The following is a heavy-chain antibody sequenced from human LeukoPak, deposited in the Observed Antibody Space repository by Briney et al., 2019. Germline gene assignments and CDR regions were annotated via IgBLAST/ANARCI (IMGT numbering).Heavy chain of an antibody. CDR2: INSDGSST. CDR3: ARVVGYGYCSSTSCPLDAFDI. CDR1: GFTFSSYW. Sequence: GGSLRLSCAASGFTFSSYWMHWVRQAPGKGLVWVSRINSDGSSTSYADSVKGRFTISRDNAKNTLYLQVNSLRAEDTAVYYCARVVGYGYCSSTSCPLDAFDIWGQGTMVTVSS. J-gene: IGHJ3*02. D-gene: IGHD2-2*03. V-gene: IGHV3-74*01.